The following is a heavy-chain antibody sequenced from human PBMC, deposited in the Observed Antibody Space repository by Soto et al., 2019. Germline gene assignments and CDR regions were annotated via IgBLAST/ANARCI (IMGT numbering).Heavy chain of an antibody. CDR2: ISSNGGST. D-gene: IGHD4-17*01. CDR1: GFTFSSYA. J-gene: IGHJ6*02. V-gene: IGHV3-64*01. CDR3: AREQYGDYARYYYYGMDV. Sequence: EVQLVESGGGLVQPGGSLRLSCAASGFTFSSYAMHWVRQAPGKGLEYVSAISSNGGSTYYANSVKGRFTISRDNSKNTXXLQMGSLRAEDMAVYYCAREQYGDYARYYYYGMDVWGQGTTVTVSS.